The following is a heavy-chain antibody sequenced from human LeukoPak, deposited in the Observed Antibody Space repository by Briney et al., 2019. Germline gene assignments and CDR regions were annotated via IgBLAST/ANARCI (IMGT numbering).Heavy chain of an antibody. J-gene: IGHJ4*02. D-gene: IGHD2-2*01. V-gene: IGHV3-33*01. CDR2: IWYDGSNK. CDR1: GFTFSSYG. Sequence: GGSLRLSCAASGFTFSSYGMHWVRQAPGKGLEWVAVIWYDGSNKYYADSVTGRFTISRDNSKNTVYLQMNSLGVEDTARYYCARDNAPAGGGLDYWGQGTLVTVSS. CDR3: ARDNAPAGGGLDY.